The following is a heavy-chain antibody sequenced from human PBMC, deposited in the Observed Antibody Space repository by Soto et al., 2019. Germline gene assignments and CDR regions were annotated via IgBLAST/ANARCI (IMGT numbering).Heavy chain of an antibody. CDR2: TSYDGNNR. D-gene: IGHD2-21*02. Sequence: GGSLRLSCAGSGFSFSGYVLSWVRQSPGRGLEWVAATSYDGNNRYYADSVKGRFIISRDNSKNTLDLEMETPRPEDTAVYYCAGVYYGGDSVNNFWGQGTPVTVSS. CDR1: GFSFSGYV. CDR3: AGVYYGGDSVNNF. J-gene: IGHJ4*02. V-gene: IGHV3-30-3*01.